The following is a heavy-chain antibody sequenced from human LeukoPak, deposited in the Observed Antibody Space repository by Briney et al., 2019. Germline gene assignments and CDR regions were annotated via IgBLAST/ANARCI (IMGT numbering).Heavy chain of an antibody. CDR2: ISGNGHQT. CDR3: AKDANYYDNSGFFIPFYY. Sequence: GGSLRLSCSSSGFAFSRFAMTWVRHLPGKGLDWVSTISGNGHQTYYGDSVKGRFSVSRDNSKNILYLQMDSLRADDSALYYCAKDANYYDNSGFFIPFYYWGQGTLVTVSS. CDR1: GFAFSRFA. D-gene: IGHD3-22*01. J-gene: IGHJ4*02. V-gene: IGHV3-23*01.